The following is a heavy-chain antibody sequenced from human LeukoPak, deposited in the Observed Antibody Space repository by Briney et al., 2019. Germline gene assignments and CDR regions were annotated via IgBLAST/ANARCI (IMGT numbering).Heavy chain of an antibody. V-gene: IGHV3-21*01. CDR3: ARDGPQMYYYDSSGYYYYDY. Sequence: GGSLRLSCAASGFTFSSYSTNWVRQAPGKGLEWVSSISSSSSYIYYADSVKGRFTISRDNAKNSLYLQMNSLRAEDTAVYYCARDGPQMYYYDSSGYYYYDYWGQGTLVTVSS. D-gene: IGHD3-22*01. J-gene: IGHJ4*02. CDR1: GFTFSSYS. CDR2: ISSSSSYI.